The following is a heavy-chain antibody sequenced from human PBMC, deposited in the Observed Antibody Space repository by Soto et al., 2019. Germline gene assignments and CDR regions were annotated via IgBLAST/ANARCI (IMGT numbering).Heavy chain of an antibody. J-gene: IGHJ5*02. CDR2: INHSGLT. Sequence: KTSETLSLTCAVYGGSLSGYYWSWIRQRPGKGLEWIGEINHSGLTHYNPSLKSRVTLSVDTSKHPFSLTLSSVTPPDTSVYYSPTGPFPGGSCSPHTRNWFDPCGQATLVTVSS. V-gene: IGHV4-34*01. CDR3: PTGPFPGGSCSPHTRNWFDP. CDR1: GGSLSGYY. D-gene: IGHD2-15*01.